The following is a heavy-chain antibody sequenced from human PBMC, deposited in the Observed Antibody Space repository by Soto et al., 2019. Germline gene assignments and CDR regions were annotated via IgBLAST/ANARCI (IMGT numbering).Heavy chain of an antibody. CDR2: INHSGST. V-gene: IGHV4-34*01. CDR3: AREIREYSSGWYLDY. CDR1: GGSFSGYY. D-gene: IGHD6-19*01. Sequence: SETLSLTCAVYGGSFSGYYWSWIRQPPGKGLEWIGEINHSGSTNYNPSLKSRVTISVDTSKNQFSLKLSSVTAADTAVYYCAREIREYSSGWYLDYWGQGTLVTVSS. J-gene: IGHJ4*02.